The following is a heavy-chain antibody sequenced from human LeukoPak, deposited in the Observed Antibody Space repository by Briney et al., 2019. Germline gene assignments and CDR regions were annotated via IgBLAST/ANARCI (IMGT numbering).Heavy chain of an antibody. D-gene: IGHD3-16*02. V-gene: IGHV6-1*01. CDR2: TYYRSKWYN. CDR3: ARDRYDYIWGSYRRSGAFDI. CDR1: GDSVSSNSAA. J-gene: IGHJ3*02. Sequence: SQTLSLTCAISGDSVSSNSAAWNWIRQSPSRGLEWLGRTYYRSKWYNDYAVSVKSRITINPDTSKNQFSLQLNSVTPEDTAVYYCARDRYDYIWGSYRRSGAFDIWGQETMVTVSS.